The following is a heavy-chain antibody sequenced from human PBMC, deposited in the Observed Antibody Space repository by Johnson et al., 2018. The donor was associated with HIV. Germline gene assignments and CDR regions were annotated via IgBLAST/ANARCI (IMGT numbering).Heavy chain of an antibody. J-gene: IGHJ3*02. CDR3: ARDPTSGYSRGNDAFDI. CDR2: IKQDGSEK. Sequence: VQLVESGGGVVQPGRSLRLSCAASGFTFSSYWMSWVRQAPGKGLEWVANIKQDGSEKYYVDSVKGRFTISRDNAKNSLYLQMNSLRAEDTALYYCARDPTSGYSRGNDAFDIWGQGTMVTVSS. D-gene: IGHD3-22*01. V-gene: IGHV3-7*03. CDR1: GFTFSSYW.